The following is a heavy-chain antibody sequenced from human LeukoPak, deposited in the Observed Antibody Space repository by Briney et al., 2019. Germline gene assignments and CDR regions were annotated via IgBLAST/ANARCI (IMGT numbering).Heavy chain of an antibody. V-gene: IGHV3-23*01. CDR3: AKDAYYYDSSGYYYVRAFDI. CDR2: ISGSGSNT. J-gene: IGHJ3*02. D-gene: IGHD3-22*01. Sequence: GGSLRLSCAASGFTFSSYAMSWVRQAPGKGLEWVSAISGSGSNTYYADSVKGRFTISRDNSKNTLYVQMNSLRVEDTAAYYCAKDAYYYDSSGYYYVRAFDIWGQGTMVTVSS. CDR1: GFTFSSYA.